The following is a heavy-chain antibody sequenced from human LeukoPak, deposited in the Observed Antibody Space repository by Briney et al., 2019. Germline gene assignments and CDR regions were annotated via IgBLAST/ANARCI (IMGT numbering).Heavy chain of an antibody. D-gene: IGHD1-14*01. CDR2: ISSSSSTI. Sequence: GGSLRLSCAASGFTFSSYSMNWVRQAPGKGLEWVSYISSSSSTIYYADSVKGRFSISRDNANNSLYLQMNSLRAEDTAVYYCAREISNRFDPWGQGTLVTVSS. CDR3: AREISNRFDP. J-gene: IGHJ5*02. CDR1: GFTFSSYS. V-gene: IGHV3-48*04.